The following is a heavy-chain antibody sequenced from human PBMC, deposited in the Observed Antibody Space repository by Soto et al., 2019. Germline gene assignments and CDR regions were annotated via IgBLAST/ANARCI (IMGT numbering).Heavy chain of an antibody. CDR3: AHHYQERITIFGVVTGVLTPRFDY. CDR1: GFSLSTSGVG. D-gene: IGHD3-3*01. CDR2: IYWDDDK. J-gene: IGHJ4*02. V-gene: IGHV2-5*02. Sequence: SGPTLVNPTQTLTLTCTFSGFSLSTSGVGVGWIRQPPGKALEWLALIYWDDDKRYSPSLKSRPTITKDTSKNQVVLTMTNMDPVDTATYYCAHHYQERITIFGVVTGVLTPRFDYWGQGTLVTVSS.